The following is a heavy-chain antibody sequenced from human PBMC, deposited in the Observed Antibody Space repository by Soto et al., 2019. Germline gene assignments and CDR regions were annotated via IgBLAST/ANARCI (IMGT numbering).Heavy chain of an antibody. CDR2: IYYSGST. V-gene: IGHV4-59*01. J-gene: IGHJ6*03. CDR3: ARGIVVVPAAALNYYYYYMDV. D-gene: IGHD2-2*01. Sequence: PSETLSLTCTVSGGSISSYYWSWIRQPPGKGLEWIGYIYYSGSTNYNPPLKSRVTISVDTSKNQFSLKLSSVTAADTAVYYCARGIVVVPAAALNYYYYYMDVWGKGTTVTVSS. CDR1: GGSISSYY.